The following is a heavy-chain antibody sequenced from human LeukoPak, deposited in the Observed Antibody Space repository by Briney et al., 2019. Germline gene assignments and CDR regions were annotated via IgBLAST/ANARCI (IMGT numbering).Heavy chain of an antibody. V-gene: IGHV1-18*01. CDR2: ISAYNGNT. CDR3: ARDLPTYYYDSSGYYYFDY. CDR1: GYTFTSYG. D-gene: IGHD3-22*01. J-gene: IGHJ4*02. Sequence: GASVKVSCKASGYTFTSYGISWVRQAPGQGLEWMGWISAYNGNTNYAQKLQGRVTMTTDTSTSTAYMELRSLRSDDTAVYYCARDLPTYYYDSSGYYYFDYWGQGTLVTVSS.